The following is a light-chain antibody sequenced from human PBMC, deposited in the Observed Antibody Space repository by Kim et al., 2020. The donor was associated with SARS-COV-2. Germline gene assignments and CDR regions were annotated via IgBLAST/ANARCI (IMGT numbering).Light chain of an antibody. CDR2: RDS. CDR3: QVWDSSTVGV. Sequence: VARGQTARITCGGNNIGRKKVHWCQTRPGQDPVMVIYRDSKRASGIPERFSGSNSGNTTTLTISRAQAGDESDYYCQVWDSSTVGVFGTGTKVTVL. V-gene: IGLV3-9*01. J-gene: IGLJ1*01. CDR1: NIGRKK.